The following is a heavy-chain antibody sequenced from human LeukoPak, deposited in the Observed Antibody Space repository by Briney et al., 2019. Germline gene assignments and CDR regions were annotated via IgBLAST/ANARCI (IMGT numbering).Heavy chain of an antibody. J-gene: IGHJ4*02. V-gene: IGHV1-69*13. CDR2: IIPIFGTA. Sequence: SVKVSCKASGGTFSSYAISWVRQAPGQGLEWMGGIIPIFGTANYAQKFQGRVTITAGESTSTAYMELSSLRSEDTAVYYCAREPDDSSGYEPLYFDYWGQGTLVTVSS. CDR1: GGTFSSYA. D-gene: IGHD3-22*01. CDR3: AREPDDSSGYEPLYFDY.